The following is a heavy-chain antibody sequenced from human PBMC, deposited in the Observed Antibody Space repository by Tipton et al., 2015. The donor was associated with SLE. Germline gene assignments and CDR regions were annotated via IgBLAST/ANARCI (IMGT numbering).Heavy chain of an antibody. V-gene: IGHV4-34*01. CDR3: ARVYTNAFDY. CDR2: NNDSGGT. Sequence: TLSLTCAVYGGVLSGYQWTWYRQSPGKGLEWVGDNNDSGGTYYNPSLNNRLTISIDTSKKHFSLRLTSVTTADTAVYFCARVYTNAFDYWGQGALVTISS. J-gene: IGHJ4*02. CDR1: GGVLSGYQ. D-gene: IGHD2-2*02.